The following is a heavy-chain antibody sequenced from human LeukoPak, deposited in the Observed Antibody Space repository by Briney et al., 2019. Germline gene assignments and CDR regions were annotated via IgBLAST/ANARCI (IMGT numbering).Heavy chain of an antibody. Sequence: SETLSLTCAVYGGSFRGYYWSWIRQPPGKGLEWIGEINHSGSTNYNPSLKSRVTISVDTSKNQFSLKLSSVTAADTAVYYCARSSRARAFDIWGQGTMVTVSS. D-gene: IGHD2-2*01. CDR1: GGSFRGYY. J-gene: IGHJ3*02. CDR3: ARSSRARAFDI. V-gene: IGHV4-34*01. CDR2: INHSGST.